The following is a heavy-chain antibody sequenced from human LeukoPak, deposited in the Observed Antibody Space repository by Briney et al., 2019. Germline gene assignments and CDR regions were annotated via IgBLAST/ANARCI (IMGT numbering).Heavy chain of an antibody. V-gene: IGHV4-34*01. J-gene: IGHJ4*02. CDR2: INHSGST. Sequence: PSETLSLTCAVYGGSFSGYYWSWIRQPPGKGLEWIGEINHSGSTNYNPSLKSRVTISVDTSKNQFSLKLSSVTAADTAVYCCARADYYDSSGYYYELGYWGQGTLVTVSS. CDR1: GGSFSGYY. CDR3: ARADYYDSSGYYYELGY. D-gene: IGHD3-22*01.